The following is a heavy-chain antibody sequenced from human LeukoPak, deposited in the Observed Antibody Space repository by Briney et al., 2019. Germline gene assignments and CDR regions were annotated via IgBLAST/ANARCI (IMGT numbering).Heavy chain of an antibody. Sequence: GVSLKISCRRSGYPFTSYWIGWARLVPGKGLELMGIIYPCGSDTRFSRSFQGQITISDDKSISTAYLQWSSLKASDSAMYYCARHVDSSGWYGDFDYWGQGTLVTVSS. CDR3: ARHVDSSGWYGDFDY. CDR2: IYPCGSDT. CDR1: GYPFTSYW. J-gene: IGHJ4*02. D-gene: IGHD6-19*01. V-gene: IGHV5-51*01.